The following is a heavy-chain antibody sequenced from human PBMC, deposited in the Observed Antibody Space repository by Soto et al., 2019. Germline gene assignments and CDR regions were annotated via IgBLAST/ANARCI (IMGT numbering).Heavy chain of an antibody. Sequence: KVSCKASGYTFTSYYMHWVRQAPGQGLEWMGIINPSGGSTSYAQKFQGRVTMTRDTSTSTVYMELSSLRSEDTAVYYCATRGSGWGEVYYYGMDVWGQGTTVTVSS. CDR2: INPSGGST. D-gene: IGHD6-19*01. CDR1: GYTFTSYY. J-gene: IGHJ6*02. CDR3: ATRGSGWGEVYYYGMDV. V-gene: IGHV1-46*01.